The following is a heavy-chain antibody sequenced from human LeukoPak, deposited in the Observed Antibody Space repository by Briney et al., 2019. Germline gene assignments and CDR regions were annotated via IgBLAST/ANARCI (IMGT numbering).Heavy chain of an antibody. J-gene: IGHJ6*02. CDR1: GGSISTYY. CDR2: IYYGGST. CDR3: ARDGRIAVAGFYYYYGMDV. V-gene: IGHV4-59*01. Sequence: PSETLSLTCTVSGGSISTYYWSWIRQPPGKGLEWIGYIYYGGSTNYNPSLKSRVTISVDTSMNQFSLKLSSVTAADTAMYYCARDGRIAVAGFYYYYGMDVWGQGTTVTVSS. D-gene: IGHD6-19*01.